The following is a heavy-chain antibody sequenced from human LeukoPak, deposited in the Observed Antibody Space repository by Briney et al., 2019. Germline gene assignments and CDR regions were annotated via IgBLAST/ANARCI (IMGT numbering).Heavy chain of an antibody. CDR1: GYTFTSYD. J-gene: IGHJ5*02. V-gene: IGHV1-2*02. CDR2: MNPNSGGT. CDR3: ARGFGYYGSGSYHRSLSWFDP. Sequence: ASVKVSCKASGYTFTSYDINWVRQATGQGLEWMGWMNPNSGGTNYAQKFQGRVTMTRDTSISTAYMELSRLRSDDTAVYYCARGFGYYGSGSYHRSLSWFDPWGQGTLVTVSS. D-gene: IGHD3-10*01.